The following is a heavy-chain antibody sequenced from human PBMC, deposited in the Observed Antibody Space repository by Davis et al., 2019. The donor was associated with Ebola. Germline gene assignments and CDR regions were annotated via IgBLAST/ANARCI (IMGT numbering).Heavy chain of an antibody. CDR3: ARVANGDYGLRISGMDV. D-gene: IGHD4-17*01. Sequence: SETLSLTCTVSGDSISNSNYYWDWIRQAPGKGLEWIGSIYYRGNSYYNPSLKSRVSISIDTSKNQFSLKLISVTAADTAVYYCARVANGDYGLRISGMDVWGQGTTVTVSS. CDR2: IYYRGNS. CDR1: GDSISNSNYY. V-gene: IGHV4-39*07. J-gene: IGHJ6*02.